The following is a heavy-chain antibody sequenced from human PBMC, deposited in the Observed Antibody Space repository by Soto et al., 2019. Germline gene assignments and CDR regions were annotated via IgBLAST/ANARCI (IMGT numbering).Heavy chain of an antibody. CDR2: ISAYNGNT. V-gene: IGHV1-18*01. D-gene: IGHD3-22*01. J-gene: IGHJ1*01. CDR1: GYTFTSYG. CDR3: ARVGYYDSSGQKVGYLQH. Sequence: GASVKVSCKASGYTFTSYGISWVRQAPGQGLEWMGWISAYNGNTNYAQKLQGRVTMTTDTSTSTAYMELRSLRSDDTAVYYCARVGYYDSSGQKVGYLQHWGQGTLVTGSS.